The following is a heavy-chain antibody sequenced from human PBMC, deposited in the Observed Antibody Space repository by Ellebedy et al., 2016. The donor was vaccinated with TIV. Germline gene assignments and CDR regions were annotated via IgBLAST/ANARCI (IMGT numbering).Heavy chain of an antibody. CDR3: SVVGLDAFDI. D-gene: IGHD3-22*01. CDR1: GFTFSSYG. Sequence: PGGSLRLSCAASGFTFSSYGMHWVRQAPGKGLEWVAFIRYDGSNKYYADSVKGRFTISRDNSKNTLYLQMNSLRAEDTAVYYCSVVGLDAFDIWGQGTMVTVSS. V-gene: IGHV3-30*02. CDR2: IRYDGSNK. J-gene: IGHJ3*02.